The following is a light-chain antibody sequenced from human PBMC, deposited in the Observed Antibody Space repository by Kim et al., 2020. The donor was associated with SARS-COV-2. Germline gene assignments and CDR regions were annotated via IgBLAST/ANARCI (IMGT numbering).Light chain of an antibody. CDR1: NLKTDY. Sequence: ALGQSCRITCQRDNLKTDYATLYQHKPGQAPIDVNHGKNNRPSGNPDRFSVSSSGNTASLTVTGAQAVDEADYYCNSLHNSGDHVVFCGGTKLTVL. V-gene: IGLV3-19*01. CDR3: NSLHNSGDHVV. J-gene: IGLJ2*01. CDR2: GKN.